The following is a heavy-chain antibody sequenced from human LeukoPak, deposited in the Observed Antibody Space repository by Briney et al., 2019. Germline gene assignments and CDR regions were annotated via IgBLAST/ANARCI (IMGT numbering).Heavy chain of an antibody. Sequence: GASMKVSCKASGYTFSGYYMHWVRQAPGQGLEWMGWINPNSGGTNYAQKFQGRVTMTRDTSISTAYMELSRLRSDDTAVYYCARLVTMIVGRFDYWGQGTLVTVSS. CDR3: ARLVTMIVGRFDY. CDR2: INPNSGGT. V-gene: IGHV1-2*02. J-gene: IGHJ4*02. D-gene: IGHD3-22*01. CDR1: GYTFSGYY.